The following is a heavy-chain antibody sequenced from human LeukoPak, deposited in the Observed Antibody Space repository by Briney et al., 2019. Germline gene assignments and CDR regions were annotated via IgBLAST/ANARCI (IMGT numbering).Heavy chain of an antibody. CDR3: ARGDGYSFDY. CDR2: IHHSGSA. D-gene: IGHD2-21*02. V-gene: IGHV4-30-2*01. Sequence: SQTLSLTCAVSGGSISSGGYSWSWIRQPPGKGLEWIGYIHHSGSAYYNPSLESRVTISIDRSKNQFSLKLTSVTAADTAVYYCARGDGYSFDYWGQGTLVTVSS. J-gene: IGHJ4*02. CDR1: GGSISSGGYS.